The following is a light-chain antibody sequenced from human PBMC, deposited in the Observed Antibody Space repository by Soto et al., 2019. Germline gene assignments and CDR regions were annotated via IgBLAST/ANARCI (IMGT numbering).Light chain of an antibody. J-gene: IGLJ1*01. CDR2: DVN. Sequence: QSVLTQPPSVSGSPGQSITVSCTGTSSDVGAYDLVSWYQQHPGEAPKFIIDDVNKRPSGVSNRFSGSKSGNTASLTISRLQADDEADYYCSSDAGDTTFVFGTGTKLTVL. V-gene: IGLV2-23*02. CDR1: SSDVGAYDL. CDR3: SSDAGDTTFV.